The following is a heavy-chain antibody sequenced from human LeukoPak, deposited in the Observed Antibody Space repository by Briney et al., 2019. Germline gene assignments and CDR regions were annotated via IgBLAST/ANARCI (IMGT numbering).Heavy chain of an antibody. CDR2: IYYSGST. V-gene: IGHV4-59*01. J-gene: IGHJ4*02. Sequence: SETLSLTCTGSGGSISSYYWSWIRQPPGKGLEWIGYIYYSGSTNYNPSLKSRVTISVDTSKNQFSLKLSSVTAADTAVYYCARALRLPAYFDYWGQGTLVTVSS. CDR1: GGSISSYY. D-gene: IGHD2-2*01. CDR3: ARALRLPAYFDY.